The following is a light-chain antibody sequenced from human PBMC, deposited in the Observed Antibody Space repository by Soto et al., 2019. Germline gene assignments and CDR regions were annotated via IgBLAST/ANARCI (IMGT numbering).Light chain of an antibody. CDR2: DVS. Sequence: SALTQPASVSGSPGQSITISCTGTSSDVGGYNYVSWYQQHPGKAPKLMIYDVSNRPSGVSNRFSGSKSGNTASLTISGLQAEDEADYYCRSYTSSSTLLYVFGTGTKVTVL. CDR1: SSDVGGYNY. CDR3: RSYTSSSTLLYV. V-gene: IGLV2-14*01. J-gene: IGLJ1*01.